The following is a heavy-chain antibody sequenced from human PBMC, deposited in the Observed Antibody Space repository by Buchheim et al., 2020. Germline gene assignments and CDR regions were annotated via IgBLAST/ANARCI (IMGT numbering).Heavy chain of an antibody. CDR1: GDSIRSSDKY. V-gene: IGHV4-30-4*08. D-gene: IGHD4-17*01. J-gene: IGHJ6*02. CDR2: IYYSGRT. CDR3: GSDYGSDESLRAGFGMDV. Sequence: QVQLQESGPGLVKPSQTLSLTCTVSGDSIRSSDKYWTWIRQSPGKGLEWIGYIYYSGRTYYNPSLQSRVINSLDTFTNPFSLNLNSVTAADTAVYYCGSDYGSDESLRAGFGMDVWGQGTT.